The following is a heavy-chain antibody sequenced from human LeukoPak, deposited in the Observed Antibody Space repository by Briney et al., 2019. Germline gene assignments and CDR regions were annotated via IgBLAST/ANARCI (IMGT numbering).Heavy chain of an antibody. CDR1: GFTVSSSY. D-gene: IGHD1-7*01. CDR2: IYAGENT. Sequence: PGGSLRLSCAVSGFTVSSSYMSWVRQAPGKGLEWVSVIYAGENTYYADSVKGRFTISRDNSKNTLYLQMISLRAEDTAVYYCVREIGNSGNYDWGQGTLVTVSS. J-gene: IGHJ4*02. CDR3: VREIGNSGNYD. V-gene: IGHV3-53*01.